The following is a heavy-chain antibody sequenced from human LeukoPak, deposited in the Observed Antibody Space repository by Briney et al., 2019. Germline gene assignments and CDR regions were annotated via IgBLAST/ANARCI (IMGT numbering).Heavy chain of an antibody. CDR2: ISGSGGST. V-gene: IGHV3-23*01. CDR1: GLTFSSYA. Sequence: GGSLRLSCAASGLTFSSYAMSWVRQAPGKGLEWVSAISGSGGSTYYADSVKGRFTISRDNSKNTQYLQMNSMRAEDTAVYYCAKDKYSSSRDYFDYWGEGTLVTVPS. J-gene: IGHJ4*02. D-gene: IGHD6-13*01. CDR3: AKDKYSSSRDYFDY.